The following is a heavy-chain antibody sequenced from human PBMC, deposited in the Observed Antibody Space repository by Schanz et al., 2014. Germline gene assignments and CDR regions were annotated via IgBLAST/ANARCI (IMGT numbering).Heavy chain of an antibody. Sequence: EVQVVESGGGLVQPGGSLRLSCAVSGFTVSANYMIWVRQAPGKGLEWVSAINGNGGITYYADPVKGRFTISRDNSKNTLYLQMKSLRVEDTAVYYCVKDPDKYNWNDVEGMDVWGPGTTVTVSS. D-gene: IGHD1-1*01. V-gene: IGHV3-23*04. CDR3: VKDPDKYNWNDVEGMDV. CDR1: GFTVSANY. CDR2: INGNGGIT. J-gene: IGHJ6*01.